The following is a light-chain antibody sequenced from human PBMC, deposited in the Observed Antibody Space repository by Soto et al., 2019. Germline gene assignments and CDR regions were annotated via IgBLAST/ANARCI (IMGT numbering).Light chain of an antibody. J-gene: IGLJ2*01. V-gene: IGLV2-8*01. CDR1: SSDVGGYNY. CDR3: SSFAGSNNWGV. Sequence: QSALTQPPSASGSPGQSVTISCTGTSSDVGGYNYVSWYQQHPGKAPKLVIYEVNKRPSGVPDRFSGSKSGDTASLTVSGLQAEDEADYYCSSFAGSNNWGVFGGGTQLTVL. CDR2: EVN.